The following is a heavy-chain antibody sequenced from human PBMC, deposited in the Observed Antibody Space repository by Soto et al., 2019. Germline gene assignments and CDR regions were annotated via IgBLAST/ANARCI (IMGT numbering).Heavy chain of an antibody. CDR1: GFSLSTSGVG. CDR3: AHRLGYNDSSGSLYYFDY. CDR2: IYWDDDK. D-gene: IGHD3-22*01. V-gene: IGHV2-5*02. J-gene: IGHJ4*02. Sequence: QITLKESGPPLVKPTQTLTLTCTFSGFSLSTSGVGVGWIRQPPGKALEWLALIYWDDDKRYSPSLKSRLTITKDTSKNQVVLTMTNMDPVDTATYYCAHRLGYNDSSGSLYYFDYWGQGTLVTVSS.